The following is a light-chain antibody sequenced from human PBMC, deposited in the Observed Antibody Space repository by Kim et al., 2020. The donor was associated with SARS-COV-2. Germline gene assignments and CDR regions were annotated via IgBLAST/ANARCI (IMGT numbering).Light chain of an antibody. CDR3: QQYHAWPPT. CDR1: QAVSTN. V-gene: IGKV3D-15*01. J-gene: IGKJ1*01. CDR2: GAS. Sequence: EIVVTQSPVTLSVSPGERATLSFRASQAVSTNLAWYHHKPGQAPRLLISGASTRATGIPARFSGGGSGAEFTLSISSLQSEDFGVYYCQQYHAWPPTFGQGTKVDIK.